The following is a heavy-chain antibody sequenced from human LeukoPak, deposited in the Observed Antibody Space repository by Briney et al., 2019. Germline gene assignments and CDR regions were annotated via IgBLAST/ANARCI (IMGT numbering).Heavy chain of an antibody. CDR1: GYTFTGYD. CDR3: ARVGLAVVTGEVDY. J-gene: IGHJ4*02. D-gene: IGHD4-23*01. CDR2: INPNSGGT. Sequence: ASVKVSCKASGYTFTGYDINWVRQATGQGLEWMGRINPNSGGTNYAQKFQGRVTMTRDTSISTAYMELSRLRSDDTAVYYCARVGLAVVTGEVDYWGQGTLVTVSS. V-gene: IGHV1-2*06.